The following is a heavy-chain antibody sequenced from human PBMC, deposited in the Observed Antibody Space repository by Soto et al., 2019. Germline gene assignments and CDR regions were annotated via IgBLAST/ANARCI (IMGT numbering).Heavy chain of an antibody. J-gene: IGHJ4*02. CDR3: GKERRGRGWFVCNY. V-gene: IGHV1-2*02. Sequence: ASVKVSCKASGYIFSANYIHWVRQAPGQGLEWLGWINPHSGATNYAQKFLGRVTMSADTSASTAYMDLARLKSDDTAVYYCGKERRGRGWFVCNYWGQGIVVTVSS. D-gene: IGHD6-19*01. CDR1: GYIFSANY. CDR2: INPHSGAT.